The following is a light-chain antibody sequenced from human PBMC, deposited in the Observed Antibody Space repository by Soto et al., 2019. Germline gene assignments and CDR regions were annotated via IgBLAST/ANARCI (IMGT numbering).Light chain of an antibody. CDR3: QQYDFSLRT. J-gene: IGKJ1*01. V-gene: IGKV3-20*01. Sequence: EVVVTQSPGTLSLSPGERATLSCRASQSVSSSSLAWYQQKRGQAPRLLIHDASSRATGIPDRFSGSGSGTDFTLTISRLEPEDFAVYYCQQYDFSLRTFGQGTKV. CDR1: QSVSSSS. CDR2: DAS.